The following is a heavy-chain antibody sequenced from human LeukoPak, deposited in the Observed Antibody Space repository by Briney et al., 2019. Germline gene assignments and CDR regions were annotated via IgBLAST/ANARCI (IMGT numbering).Heavy chain of an antibody. V-gene: IGHV4-59*01. D-gene: IGHD4-17*01. CDR1: GGSISSYY. CDR2: IYYSGST. J-gene: IGHJ3*02. Sequence: SETLSLTCTVSGGSISSYYWSWIRQPPGKGLEWIGYIYYSGSTNYNPPLKSRVTISVDTSKNQFSLKLSSVTAADTAVYYCARDNGDDTGDAFDIWGQGTMVTVSS. CDR3: ARDNGDDTGDAFDI.